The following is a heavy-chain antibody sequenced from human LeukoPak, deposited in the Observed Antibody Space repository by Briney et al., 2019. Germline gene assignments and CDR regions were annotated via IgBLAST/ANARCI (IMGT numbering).Heavy chain of an antibody. CDR1: GFTFSSYA. CDR3: AENSALEY. Sequence: WRSLRLSCAASGFTFSSYAMHWVRQAPGKGLEWVAVISYDGNNKYYADSVKGRFTISRDNSKNTLYLQMNSLRAEDTAVYYCAENSALEYWGQGTLVTVSS. V-gene: IGHV3-30-3*01. J-gene: IGHJ4*02. D-gene: IGHD1/OR15-1a*01. CDR2: ISYDGNNK.